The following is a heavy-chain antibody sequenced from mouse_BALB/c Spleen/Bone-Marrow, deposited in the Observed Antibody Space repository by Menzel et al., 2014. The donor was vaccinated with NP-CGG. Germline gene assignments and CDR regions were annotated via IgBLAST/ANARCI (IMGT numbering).Heavy chain of an antibody. CDR2: INPSTGDT. CDR3: ARGNDEAMEA. CDR1: GYTFTRYW. J-gene: IGHJ4*01. D-gene: IGHD1-1*02. Sequence: VQLVESGAELAKPGASVKMSCKASGYTFTRYWMHWVKQRPGQGLEWIGYINPSTGDTEYNQKFKDKATLTADMSSSTAYMQLSSLTAEDSAVYYCARGNDEAMEAGGQGTSVTVAS. V-gene: IGHV1-7*01.